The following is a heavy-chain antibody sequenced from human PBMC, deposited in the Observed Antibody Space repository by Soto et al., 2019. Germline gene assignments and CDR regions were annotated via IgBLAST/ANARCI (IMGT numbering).Heavy chain of an antibody. D-gene: IGHD2-21*02. Sequence: QVQLVQSGAEVKKPGSSVKVSCKASGGTFSSYTISWVRQAPGQGLEWMGRIIPILGIANYAKKFQGRVTITADKSTSTAYMELSSLRSEDTAVYYCARDLVTDWYFDLWGRGTLVTVSS. CDR2: IIPILGIA. CDR3: ARDLVTDWYFDL. CDR1: GGTFSSYT. J-gene: IGHJ2*01. V-gene: IGHV1-69*08.